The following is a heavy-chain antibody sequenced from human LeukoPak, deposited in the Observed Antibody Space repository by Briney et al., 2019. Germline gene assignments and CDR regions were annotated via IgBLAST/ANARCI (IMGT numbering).Heavy chain of an antibody. Sequence: SETLSLTCAVYGGSFSGYYWSWIRQPPGKGLEWIGEINNSGSTNYNPSLKSRVTISVDTSKNQFSLKLSSVTAADTAVYYCARLYYYGSGSYDWFDPWGQGTLVTVSS. D-gene: IGHD3-10*01. CDR1: GGSFSGYY. J-gene: IGHJ5*02. CDR2: INNSGST. V-gene: IGHV4-34*01. CDR3: ARLYYYGSGSYDWFDP.